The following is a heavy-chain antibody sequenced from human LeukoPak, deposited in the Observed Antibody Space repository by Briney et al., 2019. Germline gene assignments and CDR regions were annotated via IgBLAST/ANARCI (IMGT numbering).Heavy chain of an antibody. CDR1: GFTFSSYS. D-gene: IGHD6-19*01. CDR2: ISSSSSYI. J-gene: IGHJ2*01. V-gene: IGHV3-21*01. CDR3: ARGAGQWYFDL. Sequence: GGSLRLSCAASGFTFSSYSMNWVRQAPGKGLEWVSSISSSSSYIYYADSVKGRFTISRDNAKNSLYLQMNSLRAEDTAVYYCARGAGQWYFDLWGRGTLVTVSS.